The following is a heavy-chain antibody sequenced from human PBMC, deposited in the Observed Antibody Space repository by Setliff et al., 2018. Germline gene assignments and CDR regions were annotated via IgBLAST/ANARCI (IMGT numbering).Heavy chain of an antibody. V-gene: IGHV3-21*01. CDR3: ARGNFYYFDRTGRGPNWFDP. CDR1: GFSFSSYW. J-gene: IGHJ5*02. CDR2: ISHSNTYI. D-gene: IGHD3-22*01. Sequence: GGSLRLSCSASGFSFSSYWMHWVRQGPGKGLEWVSSISHSNTYIYYADSVKGRFTISRDNATNSLYLQMNSLRAEDTAVYYCARGNFYYFDRTGRGPNWFDPWGQGTLVTVSS.